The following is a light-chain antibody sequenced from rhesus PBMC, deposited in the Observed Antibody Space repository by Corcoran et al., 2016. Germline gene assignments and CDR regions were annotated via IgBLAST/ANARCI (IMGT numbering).Light chain of an antibody. Sequence: QAGLTQPPSVSKGLRQTATLTCTGDNNNVGNQGATWLQQHQGHPPKLLSYRNNNRPSGISERFSASRSGNTASLTITGLQPEDEADYYCSAWDRSLSVHLFGSGTKLTVL. V-gene: IGLV10-114*01. CDR3: SAWDRSLSVHL. CDR1: NNNVGNQG. CDR2: RNN. J-gene: IGLJ6*01.